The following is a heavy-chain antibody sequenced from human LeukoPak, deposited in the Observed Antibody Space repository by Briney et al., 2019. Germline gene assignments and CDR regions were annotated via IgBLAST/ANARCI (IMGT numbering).Heavy chain of an antibody. J-gene: IGHJ5*02. V-gene: IGHV3-21*01. CDR3: ARDGDFWSGYPDGNWFDP. CDR1: GFTFSSYS. Sequence: GGSLRLSCAASGFTFSSYSMNWVRQAPGKGLEWVSSISSSSSYIYYADSVKGRFTISRDNAKNSLYLQMNSLRAEDTAVYYCARDGDFWSGYPDGNWFDPWGQGTLVTVSS. CDR2: ISSSSSYI. D-gene: IGHD3-3*01.